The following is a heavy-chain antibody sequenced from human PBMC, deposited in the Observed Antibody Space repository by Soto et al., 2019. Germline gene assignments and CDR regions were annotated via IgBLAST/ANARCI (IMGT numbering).Heavy chain of an antibody. Sequence: ASVKVSCKASGYSFINYDISWVRQAPGQGLEWMGWVSPNNGSTNYAQKFQGWVTMTRDTSISTAYMELSRLRSDDTAVYYCARSVGYSSGWYFLTFDYWGQGTLVTVSS. CDR2: VSPNNGST. V-gene: IGHV1-2*04. CDR3: ARSVGYSSGWYFLTFDY. J-gene: IGHJ4*02. CDR1: GYSFINYD. D-gene: IGHD6-19*01.